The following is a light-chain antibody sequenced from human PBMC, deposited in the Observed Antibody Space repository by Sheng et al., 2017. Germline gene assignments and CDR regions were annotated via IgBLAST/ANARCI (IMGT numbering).Light chain of an antibody. Sequence: IQMTQSPSSLSASVGDRVTITCRASQDIRNDLGWYQHKPGRAPKLLIYAASTLHRGVPSRFSGSGSGTEFTLTISSLQREDFAVYYCQQYNNWPPITFGQGTKLEIK. CDR2: AAS. V-gene: IGKV1-6*01. CDR1: QDIRND. J-gene: IGKJ2*01. CDR3: QQYNNWPPIT.